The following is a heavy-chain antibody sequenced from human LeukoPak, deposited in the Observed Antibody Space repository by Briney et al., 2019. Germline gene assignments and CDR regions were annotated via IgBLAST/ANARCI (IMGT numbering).Heavy chain of an antibody. CDR3: ARASTPSIAVAPPSGMDV. D-gene: IGHD6-19*01. V-gene: IGHV3-30*04. J-gene: IGHJ6*04. CDR1: GFTFSSYA. CDR2: ISYDGSNK. Sequence: GGSLRLSCAASGFTFSSYAMHWVRQAPGKGPEWVAVISYDGSNKYYADSVKGRFTISRDNSKNTLYLQMNSLRAEDTAVYYCARASTPSIAVAPPSGMDVWGKGTTVTVSS.